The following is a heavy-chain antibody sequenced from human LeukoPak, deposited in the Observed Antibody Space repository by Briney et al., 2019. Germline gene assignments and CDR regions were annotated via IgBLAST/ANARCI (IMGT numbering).Heavy chain of an antibody. D-gene: IGHD3-10*01. Sequence: ASVKVSCKASGYTFTSYGISWVRQAPGQGLEWMGWISAYNGNTNYAQKLQGRVTMTTGTSTSTAYMELRSLRSDDTAVYYCARGIAYYYGHRVNWFDPWGQGTLVTVSS. J-gene: IGHJ5*02. CDR2: ISAYNGNT. CDR1: GYTFTSYG. V-gene: IGHV1-18*01. CDR3: ARGIAYYYGHRVNWFDP.